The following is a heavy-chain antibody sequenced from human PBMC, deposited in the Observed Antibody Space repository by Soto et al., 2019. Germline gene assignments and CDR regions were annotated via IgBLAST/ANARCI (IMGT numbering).Heavy chain of an antibody. Sequence: ASVKVSCKASGYTFTSYDINWVRQATGQGLEWMGWMNPNSGNTGYAQKFQGRVTMTRNTSISTAYMELSSLRSEDTAVYYCVPLQPSEITGRPGMDVWGQGTTVTVSS. CDR3: VPLQPSEITGRPGMDV. CDR1: GYTFTSYD. D-gene: IGHD6-6*01. V-gene: IGHV1-8*01. J-gene: IGHJ6*02. CDR2: MNPNSGNT.